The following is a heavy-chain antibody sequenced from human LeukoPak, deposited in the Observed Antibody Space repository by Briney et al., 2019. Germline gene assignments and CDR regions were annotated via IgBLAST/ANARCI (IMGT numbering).Heavy chain of an antibody. V-gene: IGHV4-34*01. J-gene: IGHJ4*02. CDR1: GGSFSGYS. Sequence: SETLSLTCAVYGGSFSGYSWSWIRQPPGKGLEWIGEINHSGSTNYNPSLKSRITISADTSKNPFSLKLSSVTAADTAVYFCARGRGLSRTPQLVYYFDFWGQGTLVTVSS. CDR3: ARGRGLSRTPQLVYYFDF. D-gene: IGHD6-13*01. CDR2: INHSGST.